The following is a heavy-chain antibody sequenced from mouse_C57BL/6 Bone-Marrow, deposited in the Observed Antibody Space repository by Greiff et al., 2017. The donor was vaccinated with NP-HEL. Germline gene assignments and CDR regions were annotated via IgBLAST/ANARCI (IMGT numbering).Heavy chain of an antibody. D-gene: IGHD2-4*01. CDR3: ARYDNDGDD. Sequence: VQLQEPGAELVRPGASVKLSCKASGYTFTSYWMHWVKQSPVQGLEWIGNIDPSDSETHYNQKFKDKATLTVDKSSSTAYMKLSSLTSDDSAVYYCARYDNDGDDWGQGTPVTVSA. CDR1: GYTFTSYW. CDR2: IDPSDSET. V-gene: IGHV1-52*01. J-gene: IGHJ3*01.